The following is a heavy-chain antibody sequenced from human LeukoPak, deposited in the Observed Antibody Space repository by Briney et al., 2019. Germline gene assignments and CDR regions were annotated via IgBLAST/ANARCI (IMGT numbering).Heavy chain of an antibody. CDR3: AKDKISGVRGVLDY. D-gene: IGHD3-10*01. V-gene: IGHV3-9*01. J-gene: IGHJ4*02. Sequence: SLRLSCVASGFSFEDYAMHWVRQVPGKGLEWVSGMSWNSGSIGYADSVKGRFTISRDNAKNSLYLQMNSLGAEDTAFYYCAKDKISGVRGVLDYWGQGTLVTVSS. CDR1: GFSFEDYA. CDR2: MSWNSGSI.